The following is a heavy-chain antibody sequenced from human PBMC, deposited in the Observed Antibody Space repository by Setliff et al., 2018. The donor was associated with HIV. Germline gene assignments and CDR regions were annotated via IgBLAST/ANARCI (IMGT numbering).Heavy chain of an antibody. J-gene: IGHJ4*02. Sequence: SGPTLVNPTETLTLTCTVSGFSLSNARMGVSWIRQPPGKALEWLAHIFSNDEKSYSTSLKSRLTISKDTSKSQVVLTMTNMDPVDTATYYCARALIAFGGVIVDYFDYWGQGTLVTVSS. CDR1: GFSLSNARMG. V-gene: IGHV2-26*01. D-gene: IGHD3-16*02. CDR3: ARALIAFGGVIVDYFDY. CDR2: IFSNDEK.